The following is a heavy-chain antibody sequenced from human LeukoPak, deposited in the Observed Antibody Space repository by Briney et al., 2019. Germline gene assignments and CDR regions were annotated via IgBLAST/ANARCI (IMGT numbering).Heavy chain of an antibody. V-gene: IGHV3-72*01. CDR2: TRNKAKSFTT. CDR1: GFIFSDHY. Sequence: GGSLRLSCAASGFIFSDHYMDWVRQAPGKGLEGVGRTRNKAKSFTTEYAASVKGRFTVSRDDSKNSLYLQMNSLKSEDTAVYYCARAASSKYNYHYGMDVWGQGTTVIVSS. D-gene: IGHD6-13*01. CDR3: ARAASSKYNYHYGMDV. J-gene: IGHJ6*02.